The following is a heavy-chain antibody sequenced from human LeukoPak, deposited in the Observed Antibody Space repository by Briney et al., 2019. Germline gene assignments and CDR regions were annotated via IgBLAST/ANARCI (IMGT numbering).Heavy chain of an antibody. Sequence: ASVKVSCKASGYTFTSYYMHWVRQAPGQGLEWMGIINPSGGSTSYAQKFQGRATMTRDMSTSTVYMELSSLRSEDTAVYYCARPRGEAYSSGWYFDYWGQGTLVTVSS. V-gene: IGHV1-46*01. D-gene: IGHD6-19*01. CDR1: GYTFTSYY. J-gene: IGHJ4*02. CDR2: INPSGGST. CDR3: ARPRGEAYSSGWYFDY.